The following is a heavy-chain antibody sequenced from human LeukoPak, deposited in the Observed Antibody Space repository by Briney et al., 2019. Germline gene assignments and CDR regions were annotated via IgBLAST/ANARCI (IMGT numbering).Heavy chain of an antibody. CDR3: ARGQNRDSCSGGGCYSRFDY. V-gene: IGHV1-46*01. J-gene: IGHJ4*02. D-gene: IGHD2-15*01. CDR1: GYTFTNYY. CDR2: INPSGGST. Sequence: ASVKVSCKASGYTFTNYYMHWVRQAPGQGLEWMGIINPSGGSTSYAQKFQGRVTMTRDTSTSTVYMELSSLRSEDTAVYYCARGQNRDSCSGGGCYSRFDYWGQGTLVTVSS.